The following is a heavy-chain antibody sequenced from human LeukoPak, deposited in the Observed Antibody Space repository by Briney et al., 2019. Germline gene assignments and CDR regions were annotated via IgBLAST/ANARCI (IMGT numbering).Heavy chain of an antibody. CDR3: ARDIRYSSSWRFDY. D-gene: IGHD6-13*01. J-gene: IGHJ4*02. V-gene: IGHV3-30-3*01. Sequence: GGSLRLSCAASGFTFSSYAMHWVRQAPGKGLEWVAVISFDGSNKYYADSVKGRFTISRVNSKNTLYLQVNSLRAEDTAVYYCARDIRYSSSWRFDYSGQGTLVTVSS. CDR2: ISFDGSNK. CDR1: GFTFSSYA.